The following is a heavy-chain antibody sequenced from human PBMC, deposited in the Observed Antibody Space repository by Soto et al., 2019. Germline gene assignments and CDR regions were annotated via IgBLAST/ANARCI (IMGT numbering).Heavy chain of an antibody. V-gene: IGHV2-5*01. D-gene: IGHD3-10*01. CDR1: GFSLSTAGVT. Sequence: QITLTESGPTLVRPTQTLTLTCTFSGFSLSTAGVTVGWIRQPPGKALEWLAVIYWNDDKRYSPSLNSRLTITKDTSKNQVFLTMTNVDPLDTATYYCVHSVLWFGESRWFDPWGQGTLVTVSS. CDR2: IYWNDDK. CDR3: VHSVLWFGESRWFDP. J-gene: IGHJ5*02.